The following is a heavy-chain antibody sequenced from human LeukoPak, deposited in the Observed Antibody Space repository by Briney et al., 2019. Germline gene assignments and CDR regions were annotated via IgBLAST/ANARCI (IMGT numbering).Heavy chain of an antibody. CDR3: ARGIESYGDYGY. Sequence: SETLSLTCTVSGGSIRNYYWNWIRQPPGKGLEWIAYMYNSGSTNYNPSLKSRVTISIDTSENQFSLKLSSLTAADTAIYYCARGIESYGDYGYWGQGILVTVSS. CDR2: MYNSGST. J-gene: IGHJ4*02. D-gene: IGHD4-17*01. CDR1: GGSIRNYY. V-gene: IGHV4-59*01.